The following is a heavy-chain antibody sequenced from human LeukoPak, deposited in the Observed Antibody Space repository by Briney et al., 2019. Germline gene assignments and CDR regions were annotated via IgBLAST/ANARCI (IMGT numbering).Heavy chain of an antibody. D-gene: IGHD6-19*01. V-gene: IGHV3-30-3*01. J-gene: IGHJ6*02. CDR2: ISYDGTNK. CDR3: ARGRGQWLSDGMDV. Sequence: GRSLRLSCAASGFTFSSYAMHWVRQAPGQGLEWVAVISYDGTNKYYADSVKGRFTISRDNSKNTLYLQMDSLRADDTAVYYCARGRGQWLSDGMDVWGQGTTVTVSS. CDR1: GFTFSSYA.